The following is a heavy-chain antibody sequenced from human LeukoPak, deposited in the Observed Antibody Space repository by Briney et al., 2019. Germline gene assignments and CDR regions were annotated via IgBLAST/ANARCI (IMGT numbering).Heavy chain of an antibody. D-gene: IGHD3-22*01. CDR3: ARGHDSSGNIDY. CDR2: MNPVSGNA. Sequence: ASVKVSCKASGYTFTNFDINWVRQAPGQGLEWMGWMNPVSGNAGSAQKFQGRVTLTRDTSISTAYMELSSLRSEDTAVYYCARGHDSSGNIDYWGQGTLVTVSS. J-gene: IGHJ4*02. CDR1: GYTFTNFD. V-gene: IGHV1-8*01.